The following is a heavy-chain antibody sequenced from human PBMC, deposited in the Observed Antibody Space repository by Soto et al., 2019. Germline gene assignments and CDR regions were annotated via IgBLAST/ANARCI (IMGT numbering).Heavy chain of an antibody. V-gene: IGHV3-30*18. CDR1: GFTFSSYG. CDR2: ISYDGSNK. J-gene: IGHJ3*02. Sequence: QVQLVESGGGVVQPGRSLRLSCAASGFTFSSYGMRWVRQAPGKGLEWVAVISYDGSNKYYADSVKGRFTISRDNSKNTLYLQMNSLRAEDTAVYYCAKDLVSGSGSYYMNAFDIWGQGTMVTVSS. CDR3: AKDLVSGSGSYYMNAFDI. D-gene: IGHD3-10*01.